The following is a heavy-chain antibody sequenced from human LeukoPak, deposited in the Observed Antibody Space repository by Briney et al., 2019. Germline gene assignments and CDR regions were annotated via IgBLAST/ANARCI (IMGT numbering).Heavy chain of an antibody. Sequence: PGGSLRLSCAASGFTFSSYAMSWVRQAPGKGLEWVSVIYRGGTTYYADSVKGRFSISRDNSKNTLYLQMNSLRTEDTAVYYCARASVGWWHDRPYYMDVWGKGTTVTVSS. CDR1: GFTFSSYA. J-gene: IGHJ6*03. CDR2: IYRGGTT. D-gene: IGHD2-8*02. CDR3: ARASVGWWHDRPYYMDV. V-gene: IGHV3-66*02.